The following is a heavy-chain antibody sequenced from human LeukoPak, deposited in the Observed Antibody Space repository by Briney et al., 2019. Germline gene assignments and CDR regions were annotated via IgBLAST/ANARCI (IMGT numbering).Heavy chain of an antibody. Sequence: SETLSLTCAVSGASLNDYYWSWIRQPPGKALEWIGFIHSSGSANSNPSLTSRVTISIDTSKNQFSLNLRSLTAADTAVYFCASGAADGYNFGFDYWGQGTLAAVSS. V-gene: IGHV4-59*12. CDR1: GASLNDYY. D-gene: IGHD5-24*01. J-gene: IGHJ4*02. CDR2: IHSSGSA. CDR3: ASGAADGYNFGFDY.